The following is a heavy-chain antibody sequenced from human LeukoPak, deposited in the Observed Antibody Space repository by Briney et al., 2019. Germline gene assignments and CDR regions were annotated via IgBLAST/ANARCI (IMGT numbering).Heavy chain of an antibody. J-gene: IGHJ4*02. V-gene: IGHV4-39*07. CDR2: IYYSGST. D-gene: IGHD3/OR15-3a*01. CDR1: GGSISSSSYS. Sequence: SETLSLTCTVSGGSISSSSYSWGWIRQPPGKGLEWIGSIYYSGSTYYNPSLKSRVTISVDTPKNQFSLKLSSVTAADTAVYYCASKVTRTVDYWGQGTLVTVSS. CDR3: ASKVTRTVDY.